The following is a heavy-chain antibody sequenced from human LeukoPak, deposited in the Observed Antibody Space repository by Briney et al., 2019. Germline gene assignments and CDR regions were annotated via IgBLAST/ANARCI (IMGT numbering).Heavy chain of an antibody. V-gene: IGHV3-20*04. J-gene: IGHJ5*02. CDR2: INWNGGST. CDR3: AKGIVVVPAAQQVDP. Sequence: GGSLRLSCAASGFMFADHGMTWVRQVPGKGLEWVSGINWNGGSTGYVDSVKGRFTISRDNAKNSLYLQMSSLRDEDTALYYCAKGIVVVPAAQQVDPWGQGTLVTVSS. D-gene: IGHD2-2*01. CDR1: GFMFADHG.